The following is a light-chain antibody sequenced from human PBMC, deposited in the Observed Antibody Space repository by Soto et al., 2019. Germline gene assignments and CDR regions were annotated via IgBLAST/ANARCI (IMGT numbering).Light chain of an antibody. J-gene: IGLJ1*01. CDR2: EGS. Sequence: QSVLTQPASVSGSPGQSITISCTGTSSDVGSYNLVSWYQQHPGKAPKLMIYEGSKRPSGVSNRFSGSKSGNTASLTISGLQAKDEADYYCCSYAGSSTFGPYVFGSGTKLTVL. CDR3: CSYAGSSTFGPYV. V-gene: IGLV2-23*03. CDR1: SSDVGSYNL.